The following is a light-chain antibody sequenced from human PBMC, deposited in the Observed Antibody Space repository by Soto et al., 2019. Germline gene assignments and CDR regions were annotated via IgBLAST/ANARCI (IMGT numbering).Light chain of an antibody. V-gene: IGKV3-20*01. J-gene: IGKJ5*01. Sequence: EIVLTQSPFTLSLSPVETATLSGMASQTVNSDYLAWFQQRPGQAPRLLIFATSRRATDIPDRFSGSGSGTHFTLTISRLEPGDFAVYYCQLYGISPQFGQGTRLEIK. CDR1: QTVNSDY. CDR2: ATS. CDR3: QLYGISPQ.